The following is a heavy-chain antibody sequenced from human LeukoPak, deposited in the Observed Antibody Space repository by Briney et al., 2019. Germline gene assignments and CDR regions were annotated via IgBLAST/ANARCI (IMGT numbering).Heavy chain of an antibody. D-gene: IGHD2-15*01. Sequence: PSETLSLTCTVSGDSISSSSYYWGWLRQPPGKGLEWIVSIYYSGRTYYSPSLKSRVTISVDTSKNQFSLNLRSVTAADTAIYYCARGLRYCSGGSCFDYWGQGTLVTVSS. CDR3: ARGLRYCSGGSCFDY. CDR2: IYYSGRT. V-gene: IGHV4-39*07. J-gene: IGHJ4*02. CDR1: GDSISSSSYY.